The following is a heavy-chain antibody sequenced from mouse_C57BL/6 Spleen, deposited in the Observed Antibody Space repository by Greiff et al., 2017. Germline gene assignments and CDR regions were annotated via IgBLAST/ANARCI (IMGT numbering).Heavy chain of an antibody. V-gene: IGHV14-3*01. CDR2: IDPANGNT. CDR1: GFNIKNTY. CDR3: AREAIYYGNHYYAMDY. Sequence: EVKLVESVAELVRPGASVKLSCTASGFNIKNTYMHWVKQRPEQGLEWIGRIDPANGNTKYAPKFQGKATITADTSSNTAYLQLSSLTSEDTAIYYCAREAIYYGNHYYAMDYWGQGTSVTVSS. J-gene: IGHJ4*01. D-gene: IGHD2-1*01.